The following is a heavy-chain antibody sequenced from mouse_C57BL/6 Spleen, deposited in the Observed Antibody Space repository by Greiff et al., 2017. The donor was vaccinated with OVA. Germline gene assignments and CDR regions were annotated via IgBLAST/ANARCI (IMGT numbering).Heavy chain of an antibody. CDR3: ARQDAMDY. V-gene: IGHV1-82*01. Sequence: QVQLQQSGPELVKPGASVKISCKASGYAFSSSWMNWVKQRPGKGLEWIGRIYPGDGDTNYNGKFKGKATLTADKSSSTAYMQLSSLTSEDSAVYFCARQDAMDYWGQGTSVTVSS. CDR1: GYAFSSSW. CDR2: IYPGDGDT. J-gene: IGHJ4*01.